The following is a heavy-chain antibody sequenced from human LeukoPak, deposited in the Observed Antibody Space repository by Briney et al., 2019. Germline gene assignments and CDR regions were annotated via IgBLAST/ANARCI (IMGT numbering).Heavy chain of an antibody. V-gene: IGHV4-59*01. CDR1: GGSITSYY. J-gene: IGHJ4*02. Sequence: PSETLSLTCTVSGGSITSYYWSWIRQPPGKGLEWIGYISYSGSTNYNPSLKSRVTISVDTSKNQFSLKLSSLTAADTAVYYCARGGWLQEFYYFDYWGQGTLVTVSS. CDR2: ISYSGST. D-gene: IGHD5-24*01. CDR3: ARGGWLQEFYYFDY.